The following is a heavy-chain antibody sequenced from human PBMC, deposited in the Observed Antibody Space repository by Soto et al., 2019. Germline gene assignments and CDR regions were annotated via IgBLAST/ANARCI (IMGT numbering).Heavy chain of an antibody. CDR1: GAFISGFY. Sequence: PSETLSLTCTVSGAFISGFYLSWIRKSAGKGLEWIGRIYATGTTDYNPSLKSRVMMSVDTSKKQFSLKLRSVTAADTAVYYCVRDGTKTLRDWFDPWGQGISVTVYS. D-gene: IGHD1-1*01. J-gene: IGHJ5*02. CDR3: VRDGTKTLRDWFDP. V-gene: IGHV4-4*07. CDR2: IYATGTT.